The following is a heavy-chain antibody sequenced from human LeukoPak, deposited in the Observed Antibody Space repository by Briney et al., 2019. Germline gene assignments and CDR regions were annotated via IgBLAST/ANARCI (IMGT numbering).Heavy chain of an antibody. D-gene: IGHD6-13*01. J-gene: IGHJ4*02. V-gene: IGHV3-7*01. CDR1: GFTFKNYA. CDR2: IKADGSEK. Sequence: GGTLRLSWAASGFTFKNYAMSWVRQAPGKGLEWVANIKADGSEKYYVDSVKGRFTISRDNAKNSLYLQMNSLRAEDTAVYYCARDSRRVFDYWGQGTLVTVSS. CDR3: ARDSRRVFDY.